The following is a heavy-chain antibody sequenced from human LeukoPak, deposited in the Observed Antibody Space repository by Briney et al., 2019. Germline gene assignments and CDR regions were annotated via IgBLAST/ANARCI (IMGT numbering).Heavy chain of an antibody. Sequence: ASVKVSCKASGFTFTSSAMQWVRQARGQRLEWIGWIVVGSGNTNYAQKFQERVTITRDMSTSTAYMELSGLRSEDTAVYYCAARTYYYDTSGSSFDYWGQGTLVTVSS. CDR1: GFTFTSSA. CDR3: AARTYYYDTSGSSFDY. V-gene: IGHV1-58*02. CDR2: IVVGSGNT. J-gene: IGHJ4*02. D-gene: IGHD3-22*01.